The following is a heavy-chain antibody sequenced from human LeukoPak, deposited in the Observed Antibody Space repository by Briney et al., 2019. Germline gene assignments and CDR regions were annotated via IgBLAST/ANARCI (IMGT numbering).Heavy chain of an antibody. Sequence: GGSLRLSCTASGFTFINYSMNWVRQAPGKGLEWVSSISTNSAFIYYADSMKGRFTISRDNSKNTLYLQMNSLRAEDTAVYYCANPDYGDNAFDIWGQGTMVTVSS. CDR3: ANPDYGDNAFDI. J-gene: IGHJ3*02. D-gene: IGHD4-17*01. CDR1: GFTFINYS. CDR2: ISTNSAFI. V-gene: IGHV3-21*01.